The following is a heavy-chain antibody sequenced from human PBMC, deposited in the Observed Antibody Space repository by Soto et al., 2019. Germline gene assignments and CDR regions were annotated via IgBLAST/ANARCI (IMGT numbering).Heavy chain of an antibody. CDR2: INPSGGST. J-gene: IGHJ4*02. CDR3: ARDWWSNYSSGYYDY. CDR1: GYTFTSYY. Sequence: ASVKVSCKASGYTFTSYYMHWVRQAPGQGLEWMGIINPSGGSTSYAQKFQGRVTMTRDTSTSTVYMELSSLRSEDTAVYYCARDWWSNYSSGYYDYWGQGTLVTVSS. D-gene: IGHD3-22*01. V-gene: IGHV1-46*01.